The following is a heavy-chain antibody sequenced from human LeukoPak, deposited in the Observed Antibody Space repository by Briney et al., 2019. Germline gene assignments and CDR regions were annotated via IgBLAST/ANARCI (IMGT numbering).Heavy chain of an antibody. J-gene: IGHJ3*02. V-gene: IGHV4-59*08. CDR2: ISYSGST. CDR3: ARQGYDILTGYIDAFDI. Sequence: SETLSLTCTVSCGSITSYYWSWIRQPPGKGLEWIGYISYSGSTNYNPSLESRVTISIDTSKNQFSLKLRSVTAADTAIYYCARQGYDILTGYIDAFDIWGQGTMVTVSS. D-gene: IGHD3-9*01. CDR1: CGSITSYY.